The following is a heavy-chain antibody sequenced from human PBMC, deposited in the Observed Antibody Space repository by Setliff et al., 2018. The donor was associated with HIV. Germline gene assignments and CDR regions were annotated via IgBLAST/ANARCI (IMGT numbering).Heavy chain of an antibody. V-gene: IGHV1-2*02. CDR3: ARGINWFAPFDY. Sequence: WASVKVSCKASGYTFTGYYIHWVRQAPGQGLEWMGWINPSSAGTKYAQKFQDRVTMIRDTSITTAYMALSRLTSDDTAVYFCARGINWFAPFDYWGQGTLVTVSS. CDR1: GYTFTGYY. CDR2: INPSSAGT. D-gene: IGHD1-1*01. J-gene: IGHJ4*01.